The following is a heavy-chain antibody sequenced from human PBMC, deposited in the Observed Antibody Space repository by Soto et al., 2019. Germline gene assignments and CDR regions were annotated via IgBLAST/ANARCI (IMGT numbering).Heavy chain of an antibody. CDR1: GFTFSNSG. CDR3: ARDGLDSSGSYYAYLDN. V-gene: IGHV1-18*01. D-gene: IGHD3-22*01. J-gene: IGHJ4*02. Sequence: SGKVFWKGSGFTFSNSGFRLGGPAPGRRLEWMGWISAYNGNTNYAQKLQGRVTMTTDTSTSTAHMELRSLRSDDTAVYYCARDGLDSSGSYYAYLDNWGQGTLVTVSS. CDR2: ISAYNGNT.